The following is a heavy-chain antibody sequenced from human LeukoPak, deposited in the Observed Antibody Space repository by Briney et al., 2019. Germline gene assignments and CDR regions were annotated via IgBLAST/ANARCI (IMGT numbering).Heavy chain of an antibody. CDR3: ARPLDQWELPSG. J-gene: IGHJ4*02. V-gene: IGHV3-23*01. D-gene: IGHD1-26*01. Sequence: SVKGRFTVSRDNSKNTMYLQMNSLRAEDTAVYYCARPLDQWELPSGWGQGILVTVSS.